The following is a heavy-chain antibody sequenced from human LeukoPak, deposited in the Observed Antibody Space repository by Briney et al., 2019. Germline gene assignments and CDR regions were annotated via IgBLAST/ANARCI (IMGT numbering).Heavy chain of an antibody. CDR1: GFTFSSYS. CDR2: ISSSRSYI. CDR3: AKDYDFWSGYYIN. D-gene: IGHD3-3*01. Sequence: KAGGSLRLSCAASGFTFSSYSMNWVRQAPGKGLEWVSSISSSRSYIYYADSVKGRFTISRDNAKNSLYLQMNSLRAEDTAVYYCAKDYDFWSGYYINWGQGTLVTVSS. V-gene: IGHV3-21*04. J-gene: IGHJ4*02.